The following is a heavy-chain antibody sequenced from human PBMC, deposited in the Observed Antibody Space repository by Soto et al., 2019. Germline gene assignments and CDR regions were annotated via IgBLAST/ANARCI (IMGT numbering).Heavy chain of an antibody. CDR3: ARDHCSSTSCSDYYYYGMDV. CDR2: ISSSSSYI. D-gene: IGHD2-2*01. Sequence: PGGSLRLSCAASGFTFSSYSMNWARQAPGKGLEWVSSISSSSSYIYYADSVKGRFTISRDNAKNSLYLQMNSLRAEDTAVYYCARDHCSSTSCSDYYYYGMDVWGQGTTVTVSS. J-gene: IGHJ6*02. CDR1: GFTFSSYS. V-gene: IGHV3-21*01.